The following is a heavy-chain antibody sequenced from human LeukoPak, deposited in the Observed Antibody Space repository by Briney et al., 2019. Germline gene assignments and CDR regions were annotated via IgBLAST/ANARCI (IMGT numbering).Heavy chain of an antibody. Sequence: SETLSLTCIVSGDSIRNHYWSWTRQPPGKGLEWIGYVYYSGSTNCNPSLKSRISMSVDASKNQFSLKLNSVTAADTAVYYCARVSGIAVAGDYWGQGTLVTVSS. CDR1: GDSIRNHY. D-gene: IGHD6-19*01. V-gene: IGHV4-59*11. J-gene: IGHJ4*02. CDR3: ARVSGIAVAGDY. CDR2: VYYSGST.